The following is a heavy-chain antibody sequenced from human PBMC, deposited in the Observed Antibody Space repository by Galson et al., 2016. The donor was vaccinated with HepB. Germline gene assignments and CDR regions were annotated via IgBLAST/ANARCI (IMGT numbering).Heavy chain of an antibody. CDR1: GFNFNSYS. V-gene: IGHV3-30*04. J-gene: IGHJ4*02. D-gene: IGHD1-20*01. Sequence: SLRLSCAASGFNFNSYSMDWVRQSPGGGLEWVAVISFDGGSAYYADSVRGRFTISGDDSKNTLYLHMSSLRNEDTAVYHCVRPITGTTRIRAGFDSWGQGTLVTVSS. CDR2: ISFDGGSA. CDR3: VRPITGTTRIRAGFDS.